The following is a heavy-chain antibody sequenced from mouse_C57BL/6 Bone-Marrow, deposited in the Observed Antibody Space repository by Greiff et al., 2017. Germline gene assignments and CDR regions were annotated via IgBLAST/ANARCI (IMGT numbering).Heavy chain of an antibody. J-gene: IGHJ2*01. CDR1: GFNIKDDY. CDR3: PTLPVPVDY. V-gene: IGHV14-4*01. Sequence: VQLQQSGAELVRPGASVKLSCTASGFNIKDDYMHWVKQRPEQGLEWIGWIDPENGDTEYASKFQGKATITADTSSNTAYLQLSSLTSADTAVYYCPTLPVPVDYWGQGTTLTVSS. CDR2: IDPENGDT.